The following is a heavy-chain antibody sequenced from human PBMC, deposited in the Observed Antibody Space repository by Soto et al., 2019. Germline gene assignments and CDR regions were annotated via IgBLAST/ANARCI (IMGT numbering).Heavy chain of an antibody. J-gene: IGHJ4*02. CDR2: ISAYNGST. D-gene: IGHD3-22*01. V-gene: IGHV1-18*01. Sequence: ASVKVSCKASGYTFTNFGVNWVRQAPGQGLEWMGWISAYNGSTYYAQKFQDRVTMTTDTSTSTAYMELRSLRADDTATYYCARDPRKLVHYYDSSRFYSPDYWGQGSLVTVSS. CDR1: GYTFTNFG. CDR3: ARDPRKLVHYYDSSRFYSPDY.